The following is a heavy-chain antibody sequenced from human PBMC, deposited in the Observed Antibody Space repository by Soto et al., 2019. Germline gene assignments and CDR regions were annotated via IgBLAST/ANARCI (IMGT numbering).Heavy chain of an antibody. Sequence: QVQLVESGGGVVQPGRSLRLSCAASGFPFSIYGMHWDRQAPGKGLEWVAVISYDGSNKDYADSVKGRFTISRDNSKNTLYLQMSSLRVEDTAVFYCAASAHGSGGSSFDYWGQGTLVTVSS. V-gene: IGHV3-30*03. CDR2: ISYDGSNK. D-gene: IGHD2-15*01. CDR3: AASAHGSGGSSFDY. J-gene: IGHJ4*02. CDR1: GFPFSIYG.